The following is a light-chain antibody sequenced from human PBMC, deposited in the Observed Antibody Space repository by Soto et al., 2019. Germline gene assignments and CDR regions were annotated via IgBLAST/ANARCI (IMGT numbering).Light chain of an antibody. CDR1: SSNIGAGYD. CDR3: QSYDSSLNGVV. CDR2: GNI. V-gene: IGLV1-40*01. Sequence: QSVLTQPPSVSGAPGQRVTISCTGSSSNIGAGYDVHWYRQLPGTAPKLLIYGNINRPSGVPDRFSGSKSGTSASLAITGLQADDEADYYCQSYDSSLNGVVFGGGTKLTVL. J-gene: IGLJ3*02.